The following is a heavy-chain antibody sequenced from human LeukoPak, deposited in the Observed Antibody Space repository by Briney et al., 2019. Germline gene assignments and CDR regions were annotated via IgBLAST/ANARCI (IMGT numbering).Heavy chain of an antibody. V-gene: IGHV4-39*07. CDR3: ARDPRASGYFDY. CDR1: GGSISSSSYY. D-gene: IGHD3-10*01. J-gene: IGHJ4*02. Sequence: SETLSLTCTVSGGSISSSSYYWGWIRQPPGKGLEWIGSIYYSGSTYYNPSLKSRVTISVDTSKNQFSLKLTSVTAADTAVYYCARDPRASGYFDYWGQGTLVTVSS. CDR2: IYYSGST.